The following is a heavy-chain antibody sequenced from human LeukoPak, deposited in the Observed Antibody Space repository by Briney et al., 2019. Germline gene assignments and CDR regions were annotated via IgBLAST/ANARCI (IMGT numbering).Heavy chain of an antibody. Sequence: SETLSLTCTVSGGSISSSSYYWGWIRQPPGKGLEWIGSIYYSGSTYYNPSLKSRVTISVDTSKNQFSLKLSSVTAADTAVYYCARDGSYYRDWFDPWGQGTLVTVS. CDR1: GGSISSSSYY. V-gene: IGHV4-39*07. D-gene: IGHD1-26*01. CDR2: IYYSGST. CDR3: ARDGSYYRDWFDP. J-gene: IGHJ5*02.